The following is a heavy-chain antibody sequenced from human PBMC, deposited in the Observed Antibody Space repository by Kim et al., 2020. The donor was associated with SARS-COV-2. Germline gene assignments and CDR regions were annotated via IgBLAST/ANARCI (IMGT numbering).Heavy chain of an antibody. D-gene: IGHD3-10*01. CDR3: ARDARRITMVRGVITPKYYFDY. Sequence: TISRDNSKNTLYLQMNSLRAEDTAVYYCARDARRITMVRGVITPKYYFDYWGQGTLVTVSS. J-gene: IGHJ4*02. V-gene: IGHV3-30*01.